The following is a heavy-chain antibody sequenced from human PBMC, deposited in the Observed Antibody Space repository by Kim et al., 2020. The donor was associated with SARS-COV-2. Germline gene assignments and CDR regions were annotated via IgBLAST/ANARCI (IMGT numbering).Heavy chain of an antibody. V-gene: IGHV3-64D*09. CDR1: GFTFSDYA. CDR2: INDYGERK. Sequence: GGSLRLSCSASGFTFSDYAMHWVRQAPGKGLEYVSGINDYGERKHYADSARGRFTISRDTLKNALYLQMTRLRPDDTAVYHCVKDRRGTYSFDFWGQGILVTVSS. J-gene: IGHJ4*02. D-gene: IGHD2-15*01. CDR3: VKDRRGTYSFDF.